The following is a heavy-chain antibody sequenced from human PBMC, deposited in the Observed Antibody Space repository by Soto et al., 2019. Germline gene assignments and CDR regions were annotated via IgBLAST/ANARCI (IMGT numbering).Heavy chain of an antibody. CDR2: MNPNSGNT. CDR3: ARALTIGGYDFNWFDP. CDR1: GYTFTSYD. V-gene: IGHV1-8*01. J-gene: IGHJ5*02. Sequence: ASVKVSCKASGYTFTSYDSNWVRQATGQGLEWMGWMNPNSGNTGYAQKFQGRVTMTRNTSISTAYMELSSLRSEDTAVYYCARALTIGGYDFNWFDPWGQGTLVTVSS. D-gene: IGHD5-12*01.